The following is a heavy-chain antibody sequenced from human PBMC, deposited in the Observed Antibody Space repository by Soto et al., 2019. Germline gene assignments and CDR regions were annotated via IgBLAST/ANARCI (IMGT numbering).Heavy chain of an antibody. CDR1: GGTFSSYT. CDR3: ASRYSSSWYSYYYGMDV. D-gene: IGHD6-13*01. J-gene: IGHJ6*02. V-gene: IGHV1-69*02. Sequence: QVQLVQSGAEVKKPGSSVKVSCKASGGTFSSYTISWVRQAPGQGLEWMGRIIPILGIANYAQKFQGRVTITADKSTSTAYMELSSLRSEDTAVYYCASRYSSSWYSYYYGMDVWGQGTTVTVSS. CDR2: IIPILGIA.